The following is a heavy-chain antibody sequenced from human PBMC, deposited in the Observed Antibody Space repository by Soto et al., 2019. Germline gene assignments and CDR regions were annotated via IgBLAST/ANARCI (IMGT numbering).Heavy chain of an antibody. CDR2: ISAYNGNT. J-gene: IGHJ6*02. Sequence: QVQLVQSGAEVKKPGASVKVSCKASGYTFTSYGISWVRQAPGQGLEWMGWISAYNGNTNYAQKLKGRVTMTTDTSTRTAYMELRSLRSDDTAVYYCARDQVYYGDYPPPGKYYYYGMDVWGQGTTVTFSS. V-gene: IGHV1-18*01. CDR3: ARDQVYYGDYPPPGKYYYYGMDV. CDR1: GYTFTSYG. D-gene: IGHD4-17*01.